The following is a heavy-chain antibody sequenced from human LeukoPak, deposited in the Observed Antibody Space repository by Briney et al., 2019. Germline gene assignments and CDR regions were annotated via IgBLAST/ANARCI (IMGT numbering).Heavy chain of an antibody. CDR1: GFTFDDYA. J-gene: IGHJ4*02. CDR3: AKGLDITGTTGLDY. V-gene: IGHV3-9*01. CDR2: ISWNSGSI. Sequence: GGSLRLSCAASGFTFDDYAMHWLRQAPGKGLEWVSGISWNSGSIDYADSVKGRFTISRDNAKNSLYLQMNSLRTEDTALYYCAKGLDITGTTGLDYWGQGTLVTVS. D-gene: IGHD1-7*01.